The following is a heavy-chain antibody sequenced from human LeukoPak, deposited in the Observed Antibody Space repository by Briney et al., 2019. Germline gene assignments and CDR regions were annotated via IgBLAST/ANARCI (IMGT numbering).Heavy chain of an antibody. V-gene: IGHV3-9*01. CDR2: ISWNSGSI. CDR1: GFTFDDYA. Sequence: GGSLRLSCAASGFTFDDYAMHWVRHAPGKGLEWVSGISWNSGSIGYADSVKGRFTISRDNAKNSLYLQMNSLRAEDTALYYCAKDKDEMVVAATFDYWGQGTLVTVSS. D-gene: IGHD2-15*01. J-gene: IGHJ4*02. CDR3: AKDKDEMVVAATFDY.